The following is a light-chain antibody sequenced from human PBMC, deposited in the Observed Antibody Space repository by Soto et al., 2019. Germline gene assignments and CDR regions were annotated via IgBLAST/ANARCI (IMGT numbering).Light chain of an antibody. CDR3: QQYDNWPLT. Sequence: EIVLTQSPATLSLSPGERATLSCRASQSVSNYLAWYQQKPGLAPRVLIYDASTRATVIPARFSGSGSGTEFTLTISSLQSEDFAVYYCQQYDNWPLTFGGGTKVDIK. J-gene: IGKJ4*01. CDR1: QSVSNY. V-gene: IGKV3-15*01. CDR2: DAS.